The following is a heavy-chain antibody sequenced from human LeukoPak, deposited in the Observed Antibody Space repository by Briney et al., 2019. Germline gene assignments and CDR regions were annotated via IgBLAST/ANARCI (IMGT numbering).Heavy chain of an antibody. CDR3: ARAGWYRFDY. V-gene: IGHV3-74*01. J-gene: IGHJ4*02. CDR2: MNSDGTTT. Sequence: GGSLRLSCVASGFTFSDYWMHWVRQAPGKGLVWVARMNSDGTTTNYADSVKGRFTISRDNAKNTPFLQMNSLGAEDTAVYYCARAGWYRFDYWGQGAVVTVSS. D-gene: IGHD6-19*01. CDR1: GFTFSDYW.